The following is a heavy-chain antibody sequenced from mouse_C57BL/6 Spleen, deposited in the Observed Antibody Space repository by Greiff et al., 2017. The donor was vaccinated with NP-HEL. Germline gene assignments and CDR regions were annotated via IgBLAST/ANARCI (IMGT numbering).Heavy chain of an antibody. J-gene: IGHJ3*01. Sequence: QVQLQQSGPELVKPGASVKISCKASGYAFSSSWMNWVKQRPGKGLEWIGRIYPGDGDTNYNGKFKGKATLTADKSSSTAYMQLSSLTSEDSAVYFCARGDRGGGSWFAYWGQGTLVTVSA. CDR3: ARGDRGGGSWFAY. CDR1: GYAFSSSW. V-gene: IGHV1-82*01. CDR2: IYPGDGDT.